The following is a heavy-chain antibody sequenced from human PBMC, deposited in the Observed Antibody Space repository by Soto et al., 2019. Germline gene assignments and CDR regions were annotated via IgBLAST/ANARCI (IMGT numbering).Heavy chain of an antibody. CDR2: ISGSGGST. J-gene: IGHJ4*02. Sequence: GGSLRLSCAASGFTFSSYAMSWVRQAPGKGLEWVSAISGSGGSTYYADSVKGRFTISRDNSKNTLYLQMNSLRAEDTAVYYCAKDMFVFGVILIGYWGQGTLVTVSS. V-gene: IGHV3-23*01. D-gene: IGHD3-9*01. CDR3: AKDMFVFGVILIGY. CDR1: GFTFSSYA.